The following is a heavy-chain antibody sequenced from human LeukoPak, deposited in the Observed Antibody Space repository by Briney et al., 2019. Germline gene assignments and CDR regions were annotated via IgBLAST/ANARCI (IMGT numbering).Heavy chain of an antibody. J-gene: IGHJ4*02. CDR3: AKASRITMVRGALPEDY. CDR1: GFTFRSYW. V-gene: IGHV3-7*03. D-gene: IGHD3-10*01. CDR2: IKHDGREK. Sequence: GGSLRLSCAASGFTFRSYWMSWVRQAPGKGLEWVANIKHDGREKYYVDSVKGRFTISRDNSKNTLYLQMNSLRAEDTAVYYCAKASRITMVRGALPEDYWGQGTLVTVSS.